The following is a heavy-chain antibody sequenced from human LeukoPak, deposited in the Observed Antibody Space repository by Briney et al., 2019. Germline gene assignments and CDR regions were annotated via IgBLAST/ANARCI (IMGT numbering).Heavy chain of an antibody. CDR3: ARVPNSRASYYFDY. J-gene: IGHJ4*02. CDR2: INPNSGGT. D-gene: IGHD2-15*01. Sequence: VASVKVSCKASGYTFTGYYMHWVRQAPGQGLEWMGWINPNSGGTNYTQKFQGWVTMTRDTSISTAYMELSRLRSDDTAVYYCARVPNSRASYYFDYWGQGTLVTVSS. V-gene: IGHV1-2*04. CDR1: GYTFTGYY.